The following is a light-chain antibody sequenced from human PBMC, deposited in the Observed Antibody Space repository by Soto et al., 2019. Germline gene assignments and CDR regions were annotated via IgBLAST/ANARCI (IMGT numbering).Light chain of an antibody. J-gene: IGKJ2*01. CDR1: QSVSSY. V-gene: IGKV3-11*01. Sequence: EIVLTQSPATLSLSPGERATLSCRASQSVSSYLAWYQQKPGQAPRLLIYDASNRATGIPARFSGSGSGTDFTLTISSLEPEDFAVYCCQQPYTFGQGTKLVIK. CDR2: DAS. CDR3: QQPYT.